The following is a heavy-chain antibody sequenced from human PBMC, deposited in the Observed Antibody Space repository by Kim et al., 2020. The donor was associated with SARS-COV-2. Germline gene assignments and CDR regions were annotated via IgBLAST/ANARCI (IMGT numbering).Heavy chain of an antibody. CDR2: IVVGSGNT. J-gene: IGHJ6*02. CDR3: AADQQDSSSWYGPYSDYYYGMDV. V-gene: IGHV1-58*01. CDR1: GFTFTSSA. D-gene: IGHD6-13*01. Sequence: SVKVSCKASGFTFTSSAVQWVRQARGQRLEWIGWIVVGSGNTNYAQKFQERVTITRDMSTSTAYMELSSLRSEDTAVYYCAADQQDSSSWYGPYSDYYYGMDVWGQGTTVTVSS.